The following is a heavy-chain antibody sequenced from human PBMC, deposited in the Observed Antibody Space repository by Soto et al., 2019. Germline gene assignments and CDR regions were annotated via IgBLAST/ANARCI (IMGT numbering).Heavy chain of an antibody. CDR1: GYSFNGYW. CDR3: ARGAYSSTPYYFDY. CDR2: IWPGDSDT. V-gene: IGHV5-51*01. D-gene: IGHD6-13*01. J-gene: IGHJ4*02. Sequence: GESLKISCKASGYSFNGYWIHWVRQMPGKGLEWMGIIWPGDSDTRYSPSFQGQVTISADKSISTAYLQWSSLKASDTAMYYCARGAYSSTPYYFDYWGQGTLVTVSS.